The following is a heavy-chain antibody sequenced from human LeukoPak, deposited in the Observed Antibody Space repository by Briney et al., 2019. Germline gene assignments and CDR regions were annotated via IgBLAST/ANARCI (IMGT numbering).Heavy chain of an antibody. CDR1: GYTFTSYD. Sequence: ASVKVSCKASGYTFTSYDINWVRQATGQGLEWMGWMNPNSGNTGYAQKFQGRVTMTRNTSISTAYMELSSLRSEDTAVHYCARGKRLIAAAGYYYYYYYMDVWGKGTTVTVSS. CDR3: ARGKRLIAAAGYYYYYYYMDV. J-gene: IGHJ6*03. D-gene: IGHD6-13*01. V-gene: IGHV1-8*01. CDR2: MNPNSGNT.